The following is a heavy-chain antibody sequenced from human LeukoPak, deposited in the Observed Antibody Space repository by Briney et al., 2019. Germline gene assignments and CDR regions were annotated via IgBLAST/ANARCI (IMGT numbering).Heavy chain of an antibody. Sequence: SETLSLTCTVSGGSISSYYWSWIRQPPGKGLEWIGYIYYSGSTNYNPSLKSRVTISVDTSKNQFSLKLSSVTAADTAVYYCARVLFLGYEPGYFDYWGQGTLVTVSS. CDR2: IYYSGST. J-gene: IGHJ4*02. D-gene: IGHD6-13*01. V-gene: IGHV4-59*12. CDR3: ARVLFLGYEPGYFDY. CDR1: GGSISSYY.